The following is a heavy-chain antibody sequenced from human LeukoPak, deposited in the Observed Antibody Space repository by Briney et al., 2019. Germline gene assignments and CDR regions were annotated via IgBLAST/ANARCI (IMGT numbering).Heavy chain of an antibody. D-gene: IGHD3-22*01. Sequence: SETLSLTCTVSGGAISGYYWSWIRQPPGKGLEWIGYIYYSGSTNYNPSLKSRVTISVDTSKNQFSLELRSVTAADTAVYYCAGAGYYDSSGLPLHAFDIWGQGTMVTVSS. CDR2: IYYSGST. J-gene: IGHJ3*02. V-gene: IGHV4-59*01. CDR1: GGAISGYY. CDR3: AGAGYYDSSGLPLHAFDI.